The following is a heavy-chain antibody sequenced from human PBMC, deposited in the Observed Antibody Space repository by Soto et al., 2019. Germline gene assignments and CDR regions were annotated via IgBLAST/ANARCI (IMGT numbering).Heavy chain of an antibody. Sequence: DVQLVESGGGLIQPGGSLRLSCAAFGLTVSGKKYLAWVRQAPGKGLEWRSGLYDGDGTYYADPVKGRFTVSRYSSKSVAYRQSNGLRPDDTNVCFCDSSQHKEDANDLWGLGTTVTVSS. CDR3: DSSQHKEDANDL. CDR1: GLTVSGKKY. V-gene: IGHV3-53*01. CDR2: LYDGDGT. J-gene: IGHJ3*01. D-gene: IGHD1-26*01.